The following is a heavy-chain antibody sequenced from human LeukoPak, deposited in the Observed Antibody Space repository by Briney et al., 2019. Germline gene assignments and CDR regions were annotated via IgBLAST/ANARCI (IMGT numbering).Heavy chain of an antibody. CDR1: GYSISSGYY. CDR2: IYHSGST. V-gene: IGHV4-38-2*02. Sequence: SETLSLTCTVSGYSISSGYYWGWIRQPPGKGLEWIGSIYHSGSTYYNPSLKSRVTISVDTSKNQFSLKLSSVTAADTAVYYCARHKWFYYGSGSLFDYWGQGTLATVSS. D-gene: IGHD3-10*01. CDR3: ARHKWFYYGSGSLFDY. J-gene: IGHJ4*02.